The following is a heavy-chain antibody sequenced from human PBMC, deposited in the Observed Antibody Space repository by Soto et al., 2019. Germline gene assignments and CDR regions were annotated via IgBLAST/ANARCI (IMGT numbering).Heavy chain of an antibody. CDR2: IYHNGST. J-gene: IGHJ3*01. Sequence: PSETLSLTCAVSGYSISSGYYWGWIRQPPGKGLEWIGDIYHNGSTYYNPSLKSRVTILVDTSKNQFSLRLSSVTAADTAVYYCARDHAWAFDLWGQGAMVTVSS. CDR1: GYSISSGYY. CDR3: ARDHAWAFDL. V-gene: IGHV4-38-2*02.